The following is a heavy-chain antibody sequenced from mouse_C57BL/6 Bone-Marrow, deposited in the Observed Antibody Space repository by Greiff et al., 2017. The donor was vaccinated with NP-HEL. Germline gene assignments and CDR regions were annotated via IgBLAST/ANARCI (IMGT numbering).Heavy chain of an antibody. D-gene: IGHD2-3*01. CDR1: GYTFTDYN. Sequence: DVKLVESGPELVKPGASVKIPCKASGYTFTDYNMDWVKQSHGKSLEWIGDINPNNGGTIYNQKFKGKATLTVDKSSSTAYMELRSLTSEDTAVYYCARRWLLPWYFDVWGTGTTVTVSS. V-gene: IGHV1-18*01. CDR2: INPNNGGT. J-gene: IGHJ1*03. CDR3: ARRWLLPWYFDV.